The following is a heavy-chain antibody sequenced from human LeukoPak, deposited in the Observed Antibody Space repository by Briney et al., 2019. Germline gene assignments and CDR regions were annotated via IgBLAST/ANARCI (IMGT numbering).Heavy chain of an antibody. Sequence: GGSLRLSCAASGFTFNTYSMYWVRQAPGKGLEWVSSISSSSGYIYYVDSVKGRFTISRDNAKSSLYLQMNSLRAEDTAVYYCARAGLRFVEWFKDAFDIWGQGTTVTVSS. CDR1: GFTFNTYS. J-gene: IGHJ3*02. CDR2: ISSSSGYI. D-gene: IGHD3-3*01. V-gene: IGHV3-21*01. CDR3: ARAGLRFVEWFKDAFDI.